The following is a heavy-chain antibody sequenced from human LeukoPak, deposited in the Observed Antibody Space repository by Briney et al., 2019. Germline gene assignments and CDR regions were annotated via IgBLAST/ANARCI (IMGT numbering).Heavy chain of an antibody. D-gene: IGHD3-22*01. CDR2: IYYSGST. J-gene: IGHJ4*02. V-gene: IGHV4-59*01. CDR1: GGSISSYY. CDR3: ARGSSGYYKRGGFDY. Sequence: PSETLSLTCTVSGGSISSYYWSWIRQPPGKGLEWIGYIYYSGSTNYNPSLKSRVTISVDTSKNQFSLKLSSVTAADTAVYYCARGSSGYYKRGGFDYWGQGTLVTVSS.